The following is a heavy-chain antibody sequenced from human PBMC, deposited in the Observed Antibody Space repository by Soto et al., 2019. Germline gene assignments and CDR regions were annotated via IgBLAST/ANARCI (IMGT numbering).Heavy chain of an antibody. J-gene: IGHJ4*02. V-gene: IGHV4-31*03. CDR3: ARSSTSANYFDY. Sequence: SETLSLTCTVSGGSISSFCYYWSWIRQHPGKGLGWIGYIYYSGSTYYNPSLKSRVTIPVDTSKNQFSLKLSSVTAADTAVYYCARSSTSANYFDYWGQGTLVTVAS. CDR2: IYYSGST. CDR1: GGSISSFCYY. D-gene: IGHD2-2*01.